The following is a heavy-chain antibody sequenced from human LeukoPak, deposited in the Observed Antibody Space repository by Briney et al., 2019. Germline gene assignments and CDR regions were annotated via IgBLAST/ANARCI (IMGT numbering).Heavy chain of an antibody. CDR3: ATDGMVRGPDAWFDS. D-gene: IGHD3-10*01. Sequence: SQTLSLTCNVSGGSISSGRYYWSWIRQPAGKGLEWIGRIYTRGSTNYNPSLKSRVTMSVDTSKNQFSLKLSSVTAADTAVYYCATDGMVRGPDAWFDSWGQGTLVTGSS. CDR1: GGSISSGRYY. CDR2: IYTRGST. J-gene: IGHJ5*01. V-gene: IGHV4-61*02.